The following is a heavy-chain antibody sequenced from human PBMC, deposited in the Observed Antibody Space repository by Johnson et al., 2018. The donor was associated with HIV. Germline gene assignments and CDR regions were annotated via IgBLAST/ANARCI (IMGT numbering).Heavy chain of an antibody. V-gene: IGHV3-NL1*01. CDR1: GFTFSSYG. Sequence: QVQLVESGGGVVQPGRSLRLSCAASGFTFSSYGMHWVRQAPGKGLEWVSGISWNSGSIGYADSVRGRFTISRDNSRNTLFLQMNSLRAEDTALYYCAKGLTWELRSHDAFDIWGQGTMVTVSS. CDR3: AKGLTWELRSHDAFDI. CDR2: ISWNSGSI. J-gene: IGHJ3*02. D-gene: IGHD1-26*01.